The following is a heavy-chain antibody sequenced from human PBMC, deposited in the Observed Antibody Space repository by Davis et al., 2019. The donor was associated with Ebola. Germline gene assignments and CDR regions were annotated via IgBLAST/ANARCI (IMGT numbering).Heavy chain of an antibody. CDR3: AREGILTGYGFDP. V-gene: IGHV1-2*02. CDR1: GYTFTSYD. J-gene: IGHJ5*02. Sequence: ASVKVSCKASGYTFTSYDINWVRQAPGQGLEWMGIINPSGGSTTYAQKFQGRVTMTRDTSISTAYMELSRLRSDDTAVYYCAREGILTGYGFDPWGQGTLVTVSS. CDR2: INPSGGST. D-gene: IGHD3-9*01.